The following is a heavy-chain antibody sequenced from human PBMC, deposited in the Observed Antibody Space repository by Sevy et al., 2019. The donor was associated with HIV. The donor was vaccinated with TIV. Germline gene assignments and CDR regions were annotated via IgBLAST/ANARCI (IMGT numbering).Heavy chain of an antibody. Sequence: ASVKVSCKASGYTFTSYDINWVRQATGQGLEWMGWMNPNSGNTGYAQKFQGRVTMTRNTSISTAYMELSSLRSEDTAVYYCARSKYSNGWYYFYGMDVWGQGTTVTVSS. V-gene: IGHV1-8*01. CDR2: MNPNSGNT. CDR1: GYTFTSYD. D-gene: IGHD6-19*01. CDR3: ARSKYSNGWYYFYGMDV. J-gene: IGHJ6*02.